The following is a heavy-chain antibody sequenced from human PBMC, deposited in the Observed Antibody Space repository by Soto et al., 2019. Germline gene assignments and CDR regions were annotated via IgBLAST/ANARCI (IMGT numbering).Heavy chain of an antibody. CDR2: ISGSGGST. D-gene: IGHD6-19*01. CDR1: GFTFSSYA. J-gene: IGHJ3*02. Sequence: LRLSCAASGFTFSSYAMSWVRQAPGKGLEWVSAISGSGGSTYYADSVKGRFTISRDNSKNTLYLQMNSLRAEDTAVYYCAKLPTTPPLIAVAGNDAFDIWGQGTMVTVS. CDR3: AKLPTTPPLIAVAGNDAFDI. V-gene: IGHV3-23*01.